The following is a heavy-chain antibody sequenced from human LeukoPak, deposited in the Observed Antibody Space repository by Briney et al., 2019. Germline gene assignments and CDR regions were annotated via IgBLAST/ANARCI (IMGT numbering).Heavy chain of an antibody. CDR2: IYSGGST. CDR3: ARDTNFERDYYYMDV. J-gene: IGHJ6*03. CDR1: GFTVSSNY. V-gene: IGHV3-66*02. Sequence: PGGSLRLSCAASGFTVSSNYMSWVRQAAGKGLEWVSVIYSGGSTYYADSVKGRFTISRDNSKNTLYLQMNSLRAEDTAVYYCARDTNFERDYYYMDVWGKGTTVTVSS.